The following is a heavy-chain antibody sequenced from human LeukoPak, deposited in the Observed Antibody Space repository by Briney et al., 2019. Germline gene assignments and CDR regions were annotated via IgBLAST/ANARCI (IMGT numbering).Heavy chain of an antibody. CDR1: GFTFSGFW. CDR3: ARSSYSSSSSV. J-gene: IGHJ3*01. Sequence: GGSLRLSCAVSGFTFSGFWMSWSRQAPGKGPEWVASINSDGSEGYYADVVKGRFTISRDNAKNSLYLQINSLRAEDTAVYYCARSSYSSSSSVWGQGTMVTVSS. CDR2: INSDGSEG. V-gene: IGHV3-7*03. D-gene: IGHD6-6*01.